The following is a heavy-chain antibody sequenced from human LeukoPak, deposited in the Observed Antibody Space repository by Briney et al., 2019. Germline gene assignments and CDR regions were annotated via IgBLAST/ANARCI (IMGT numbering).Heavy chain of an antibody. J-gene: IGHJ4*02. CDR1: GFTFSSYW. Sequence: GGSLRLSCAASGFTFSSYWMHWVRQAPGKGLEWVSFISSSSSYIYYADSVKGRFTISRDNAKNSLYLQMNSLRAEDTAVYYCARGEYGSGSYHIDYWGQGTLVTVSS. V-gene: IGHV3-21*01. CDR2: ISSSSSYI. D-gene: IGHD3-10*01. CDR3: ARGEYGSGSYHIDY.